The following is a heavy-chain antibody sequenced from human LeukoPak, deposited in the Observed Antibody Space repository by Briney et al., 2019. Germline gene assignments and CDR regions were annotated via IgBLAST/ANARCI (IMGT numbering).Heavy chain of an antibody. J-gene: IGHJ4*02. CDR2: MNPNSGNT. V-gene: IGHV1-8*01. CDR1: GYTFTSYD. CDR3: AGLDPTYDILTGYYPGGYFDY. D-gene: IGHD3-9*01. Sequence: ASVKVSCKASGYTFTSYDINWVRQATGQGLEWMGWMNPNSGNTGYAQKFQGRVTMTRNTSISTAYMELSSLRSDDTAVYYCAGLDPTYDILTGYYPGGYFDYWGQGTLVTVSS.